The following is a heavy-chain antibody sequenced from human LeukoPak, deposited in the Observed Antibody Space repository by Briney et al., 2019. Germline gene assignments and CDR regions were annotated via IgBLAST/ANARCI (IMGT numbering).Heavy chain of an antibody. CDR3: ATGRSCTTCYLPDY. CDR1: GFTFSSYW. Sequence: GGSLRLSCAASGFTFSSYWMSWVRQAPGKGLEWVANINQDGGEKYYVDSVKGRFTISRDNAKNSVYLQMNGLRAEDTAVYHCATGRSCTTCYLPDYWGQGTLVTVSS. CDR2: INQDGGEK. D-gene: IGHD2-2*01. V-gene: IGHV3-7*01. J-gene: IGHJ4*02.